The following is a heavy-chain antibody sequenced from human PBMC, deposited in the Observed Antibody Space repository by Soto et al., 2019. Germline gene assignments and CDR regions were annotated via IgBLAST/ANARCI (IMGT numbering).Heavy chain of an antibody. CDR1: GFTFSSYW. CDR3: ARDRTISYYYGMDV. Sequence: RLSCAASGFTFSSYWMHWVRQAPGKGLVWVSHINSDGSSTSYADSVKGRFTISRDNAKNTLYLQMNSLRAEDTAVYYCARDRTISYYYGMDVWGQGTTVTVSS. V-gene: IGHV3-74*01. J-gene: IGHJ6*02. D-gene: IGHD3-3*01. CDR2: INSDGSST.